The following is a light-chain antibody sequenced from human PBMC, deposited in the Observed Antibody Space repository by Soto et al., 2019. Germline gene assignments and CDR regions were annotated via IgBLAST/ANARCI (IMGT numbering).Light chain of an antibody. CDR1: SSNIGAGYD. CDR3: QSYDSSLSGSEV. V-gene: IGLV1-40*01. Sequence: QAVVTQPPSVSGAPGQRVTISCTGSSSNIGAGYDVHWYQQLPGTAPKLLIYDNNNRPSGVPDRFSGSKSGTSASLAITGLQAEDEADYYCQSYDSSLSGSEVFGGGTKLTVL. CDR2: DNN. J-gene: IGLJ2*01.